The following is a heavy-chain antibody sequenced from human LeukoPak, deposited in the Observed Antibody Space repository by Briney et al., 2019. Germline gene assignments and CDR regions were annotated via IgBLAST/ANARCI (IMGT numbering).Heavy chain of an antibody. D-gene: IGHD6-6*01. CDR2: IYYSGST. J-gene: IGHJ4*02. Sequence: PSETLSLTCTVSGGSISSCYWSWIRQPPGKGLEWIGYIYYSGSTNYNPSLKSRVTISVDTSKNQFSLKLSSVTAADTAVYYCARLAPIAAHRGGIDYWGQGTLVTVSS. CDR3: ARLAPIAAHRGGIDY. CDR1: GGSISSCY. V-gene: IGHV4-59*01.